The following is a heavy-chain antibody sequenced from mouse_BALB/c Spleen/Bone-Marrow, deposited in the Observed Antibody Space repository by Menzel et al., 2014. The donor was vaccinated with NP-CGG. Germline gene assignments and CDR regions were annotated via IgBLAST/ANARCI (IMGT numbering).Heavy chain of an antibody. J-gene: IGHJ3*01. Sequence: EVKLMESGGGLVQPGGSLKLSCAASGFDFSRYWMSWVRQAPGKGLEWIGEINPDSSTINYTPSLKDKFIISRDNAKNTLYLQMSKVRSEDTALYYCARPPIYYDYAWFAYWGQGTPVTVSA. D-gene: IGHD2-4*01. V-gene: IGHV4-1*02. CDR1: GFDFSRYW. CDR2: INPDSSTI. CDR3: ARPPIYYDYAWFAY.